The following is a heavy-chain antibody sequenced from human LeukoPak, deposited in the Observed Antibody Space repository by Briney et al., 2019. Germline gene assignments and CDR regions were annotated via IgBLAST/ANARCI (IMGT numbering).Heavy chain of an antibody. D-gene: IGHD3-22*01. CDR2: IYYSGST. CDR1: GFSLSTSGMC. Sequence: SGPTLVNPTQTLTLTCTFSGFSLSTSGMCVSWIRQPPGKGLEWIGYIYYSGSTNYNPSLKSRVTISVDTSKNQFSLKLSSVTAADTAVYYCARDFDTSAFYAFDVWGQGTMVTVSS. J-gene: IGHJ3*01. CDR3: ARDFDTSAFYAFDV. V-gene: IGHV4-61*08.